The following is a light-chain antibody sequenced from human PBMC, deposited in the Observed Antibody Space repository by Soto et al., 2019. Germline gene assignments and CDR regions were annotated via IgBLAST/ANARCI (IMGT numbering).Light chain of an antibody. V-gene: IGKV3-15*01. Sequence: EIGMTQSPATLSALPGETVTLSCRASQSVSSKLDWYQQKSGQAPRLLIYGASTRATGIPARFSGSGSGTEFTLTITSLQSEDFAVYFCQQYSEWPFTFGQGTKLEI. CDR3: QQYSEWPFT. CDR2: GAS. J-gene: IGKJ2*01. CDR1: QSVSSK.